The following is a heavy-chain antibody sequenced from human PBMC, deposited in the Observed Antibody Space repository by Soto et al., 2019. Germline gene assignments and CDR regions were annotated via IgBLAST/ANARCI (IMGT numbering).Heavy chain of an antibody. V-gene: IGHV1-69*13. CDR1: GGTFSSYA. CDR3: ARVGSSSPQTYYYYGMDV. CDR2: IIPIFGTA. J-gene: IGHJ6*02. D-gene: IGHD6-13*01. Sequence: SVKVSCKASGGTFSSYAISWVRQAPGQGLEWVGGIIPIFGTANYAQKFQGRVTITADESTSTAYMELSSLRSEDTAVYYCARVGSSSPQTYYYYGMDVWGQGTTVTVSS.